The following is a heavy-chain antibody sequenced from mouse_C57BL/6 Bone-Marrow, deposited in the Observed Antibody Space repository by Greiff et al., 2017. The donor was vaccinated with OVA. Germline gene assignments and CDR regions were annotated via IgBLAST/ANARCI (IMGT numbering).Heavy chain of an antibody. CDR2: ISGGGGNT. Sequence: EVMLVESGGGLVKPGGSLKLSCAASGFTFSSYTMSWVRQTPEKRLEWVATISGGGGNTYYPDSVKGRFTISRDNAKNTLYLQMSSLRSEDTALYDCARQRGSSNWSYAMDYWGQGTSVTVSS. CDR1: GFTFSSYT. CDR3: ARQRGSSNWSYAMDY. V-gene: IGHV5-9*01. D-gene: IGHD4-1*01. J-gene: IGHJ4*01.